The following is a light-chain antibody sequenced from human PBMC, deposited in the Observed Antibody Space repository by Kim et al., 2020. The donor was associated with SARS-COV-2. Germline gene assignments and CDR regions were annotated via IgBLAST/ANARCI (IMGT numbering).Light chain of an antibody. V-gene: IGKV1-13*02. Sequence: AIQLTQSPSSLSASVGDRVTITCRASQGISSALAWYQQKPGIAPKLLIYDASSLESGVPSRFSGSGSGTDFTLTISSLQPEDFATYYCQQFNSYPLTFGGGTKLEI. CDR2: DAS. CDR1: QGISSA. CDR3: QQFNSYPLT. J-gene: IGKJ4*01.